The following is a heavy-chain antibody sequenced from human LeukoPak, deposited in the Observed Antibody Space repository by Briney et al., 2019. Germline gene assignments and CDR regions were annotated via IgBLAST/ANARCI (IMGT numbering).Heavy chain of an antibody. Sequence: GGSLRLSCAASGFTFSSYSMNWVRQAPGKGLEWVSSISSSSSYIYYAGSVKGRFTISRDNAKNSLYLQMNSLRAEDTAVYYCARGTYLEWLTYYFDYWGQGTLVTVSS. CDR1: GFTFSSYS. J-gene: IGHJ4*02. CDR3: ARGTYLEWLTYYFDY. D-gene: IGHD3-3*02. CDR2: ISSSSSYI. V-gene: IGHV3-21*01.